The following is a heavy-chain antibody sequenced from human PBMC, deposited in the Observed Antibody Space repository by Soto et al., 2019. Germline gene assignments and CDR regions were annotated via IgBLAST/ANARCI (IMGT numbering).Heavy chain of an antibody. V-gene: IGHV3-23*01. CDR1: KFTFSSYA. CDR2: ISGSGVST. J-gene: IGHJ4*02. Sequence: EVQLLESGGGLVQPGGSLRLSCAASKFTFSSYALSWVRQAPGKGLEWVSGISGSGVSTYYADSVKGRFTISRDNSKNTLYLQLNSLRAEDTAVYFCAXVEGSNSHFDYWGQGTVVTVSS. CDR3: AXVEGSNSHFDY. D-gene: IGHD1-26*01.